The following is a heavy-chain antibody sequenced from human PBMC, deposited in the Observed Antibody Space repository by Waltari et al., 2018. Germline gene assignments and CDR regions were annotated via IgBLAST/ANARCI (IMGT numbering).Heavy chain of an antibody. Sequence: EVQLVESGGGLVQPGGSLRLSCAASGFTFSSYWMSWVRQAPGKGLEWVANIKKDGSEKYYVDSVKGRFTISRDNSKNTLYLQMNSLRAEDTAVYYCARASYGDPSGMDVWGQGTTVTVSS. CDR2: IKKDGSEK. D-gene: IGHD4-17*01. J-gene: IGHJ6*02. V-gene: IGHV3-7*03. CDR3: ARASYGDPSGMDV. CDR1: GFTFSSYW.